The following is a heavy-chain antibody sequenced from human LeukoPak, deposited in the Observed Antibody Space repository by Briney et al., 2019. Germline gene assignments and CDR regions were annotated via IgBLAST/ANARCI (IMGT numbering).Heavy chain of an antibody. CDR3: ARGVYIAAAQYGY. Sequence: PGGSLRLSCAASGFTFSNAWMSWIRQPPGKGLEWIGYIYYSGTTNYNPSLKSRVTISVDTPKNQFSLKLSSVTAADTAVYYCARGVYIAAAQYGYWGQGTLVTVSS. D-gene: IGHD6-13*01. CDR1: GFTFSNAW. J-gene: IGHJ4*02. V-gene: IGHV4-59*01. CDR2: IYYSGTT.